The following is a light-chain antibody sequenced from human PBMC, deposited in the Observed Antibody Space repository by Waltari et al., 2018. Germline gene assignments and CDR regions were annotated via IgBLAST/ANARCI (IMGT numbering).Light chain of an antibody. V-gene: IGKV3-15*01. CDR3: QQYYQWPQT. Sequence: EIVMTQSPATLSVSQGERATLSCKASHSVNNNVAWYQQKPGQAPRPLLYLASIRATGIPARFSGSASGTEFTLTISSLQSEDFAIYYCQQYYQWPQTFGQGTKVEIK. CDR2: LAS. J-gene: IGKJ1*01. CDR1: HSVNNN.